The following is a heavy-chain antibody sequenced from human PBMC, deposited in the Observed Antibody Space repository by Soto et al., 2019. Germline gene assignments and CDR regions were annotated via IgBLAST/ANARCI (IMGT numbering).Heavy chain of an antibody. Sequence: QVQLVESGGGVVQPGRSLRLSCAASGFTFSSYGMHWVRQAPGKGLEWVAVISYDGSNKYYADSVKGRFTISRDNSKNTLYLHMNSLRAADTAVYCCAKSAGKGVMNYYYYGMDVWGQGTTVTVSS. CDR3: AKSAGKGVMNYYYYGMDV. CDR1: GFTFSSYG. D-gene: IGHD6-19*01. V-gene: IGHV3-30*18. CDR2: ISYDGSNK. J-gene: IGHJ6*02.